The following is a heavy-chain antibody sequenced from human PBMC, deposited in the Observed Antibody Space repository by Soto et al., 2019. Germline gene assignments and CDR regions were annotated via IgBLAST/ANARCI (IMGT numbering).Heavy chain of an antibody. D-gene: IGHD3-10*01. CDR3: ARHTFGLYYGSGSGLDY. Sequence: GESLKISCKGSGYSFTSYWIGWLRQMPGKGLEWMGIIYPGDSDTRYSPSFQGQVTISADKSISTAYLQWSSLKASDTAMYYCARHTFGLYYGSGSGLDYWGQGTLVTVSS. CDR1: GYSFTSYW. J-gene: IGHJ4*02. CDR2: IYPGDSDT. V-gene: IGHV5-51*01.